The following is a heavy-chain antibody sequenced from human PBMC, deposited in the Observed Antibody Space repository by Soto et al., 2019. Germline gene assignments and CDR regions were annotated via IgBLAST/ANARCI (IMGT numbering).Heavy chain of an antibody. CDR3: ARWWAMIRTLFDP. V-gene: IGHV3-7*01. CDR1: GFTFSNYW. CDR2: IKKDGSEK. D-gene: IGHD3-10*01. J-gene: IGHJ5*02. Sequence: EVQLVESGGSLVQPGGSLRLSCVASGFTFSNYWMAWVRQAPGKGLESVANIKKDGSEKDYVDSVKGRFTISRDKAKNLLYLEMNRLRAEDTAVYHCARWWAMIRTLFDPWGQGTLVTVSS.